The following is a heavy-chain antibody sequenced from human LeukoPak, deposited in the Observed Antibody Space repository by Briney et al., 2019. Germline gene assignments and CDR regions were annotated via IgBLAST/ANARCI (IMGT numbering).Heavy chain of an antibody. D-gene: IGHD2-2*02. CDR3: ARGPPDCSSTSCYRDYYYGMDV. CDR1: GGTFSSYA. Sequence: SVKVSCKASGGTFSSYAISWVRQAPGQELEWMGRIIPILGIANYAQKFQGRVTITADKSTSTAYMELSSLRSEDTAVYYCARGPPDCSSTSCYRDYYYGMDVWGQGTTVTVSS. CDR2: IIPILGIA. J-gene: IGHJ6*02. V-gene: IGHV1-69*04.